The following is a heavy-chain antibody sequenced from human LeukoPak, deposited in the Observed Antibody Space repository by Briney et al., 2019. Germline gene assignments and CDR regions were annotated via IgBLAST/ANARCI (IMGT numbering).Heavy chain of an antibody. J-gene: IGHJ4*02. Sequence: GGSLRLSCAASGFTFSSYSMNWVRQAPGKGLEWVSSISSGSNYIYYADSVRGRFTISRDNAKNSLYLQVNSLRAEDTAVYYCARDLGIAAAGTYYFDYWGQGTLVTVSS. CDR2: ISSGSNYI. D-gene: IGHD6-13*01. CDR1: GFTFSSYS. CDR3: ARDLGIAAAGTYYFDY. V-gene: IGHV3-21*01.